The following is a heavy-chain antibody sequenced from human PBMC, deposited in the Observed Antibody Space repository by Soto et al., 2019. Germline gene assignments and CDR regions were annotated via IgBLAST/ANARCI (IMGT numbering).Heavy chain of an antibody. J-gene: IGHJ4*02. CDR2: ISSSGSTI. CDR1: GFTFSDYY. V-gene: IGHV3-11*01. CDR3: ARDLRSSLYGSGSYYLFHY. D-gene: IGHD3-10*01. Sequence: GESLKISCAASGFTFSDYYMSWIRQAPGKGLEWVSYISSSGSTIYYADSVKGRFTISRDNAKNSLYLQMNSLRAEDTAVYYCARDLRSSLYGSGSYYLFHYWGQGTLVTVSS.